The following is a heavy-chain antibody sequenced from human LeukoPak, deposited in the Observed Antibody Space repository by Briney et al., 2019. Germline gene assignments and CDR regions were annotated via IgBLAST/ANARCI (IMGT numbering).Heavy chain of an antibody. CDR2: IIPIFGTA. Sequence: ASVKVSCKASGGTFSSYAISWVRQAPGQGLEWMGGIIPIFGTANYAQKFQGRVTITTDESTSTAYMELSSLGSEDTAVYYCARGPNPPDLFDYWGQGTLVTVSS. V-gene: IGHV1-69*05. CDR3: ARGPNPPDLFDY. J-gene: IGHJ4*02. CDR1: GGTFSSYA.